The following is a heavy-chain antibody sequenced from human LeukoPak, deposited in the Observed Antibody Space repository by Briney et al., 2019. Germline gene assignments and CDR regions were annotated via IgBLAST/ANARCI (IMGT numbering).Heavy chain of an antibody. Sequence: ASVKVSCKASGYTFTSYGISWVRQAPGQGLEWMGWISAYNGNTNYAQKLQGRVTMPTDTSTSTAYMELRSLRSDDTAVYYCARVSDRSRNFDWLLFRAGWFDPWGQGTLVTVST. V-gene: IGHV1-18*01. CDR2: ISAYNGNT. D-gene: IGHD3-9*01. J-gene: IGHJ5*02. CDR1: GYTFTSYG. CDR3: ARVSDRSRNFDWLLFRAGWFDP.